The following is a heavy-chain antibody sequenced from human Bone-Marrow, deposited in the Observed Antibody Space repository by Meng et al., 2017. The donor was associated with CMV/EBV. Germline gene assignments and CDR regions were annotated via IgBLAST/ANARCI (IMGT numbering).Heavy chain of an antibody. CDR2: IGTAGDT. CDR1: GFTFSSYD. CDR3: ARSGGSLTGALPPDY. Sequence: GESLKISCAASGFTFSSYDMHWVRQATGKGLEWVSAIGTAGDTYYPGSVKGRFTISRENAKNSLYLQMNSLRAGDTAVYYCARSGGSLTGALPPDYWGQGTLVTVSS. V-gene: IGHV3-13*01. J-gene: IGHJ4*02. D-gene: IGHD3-9*01.